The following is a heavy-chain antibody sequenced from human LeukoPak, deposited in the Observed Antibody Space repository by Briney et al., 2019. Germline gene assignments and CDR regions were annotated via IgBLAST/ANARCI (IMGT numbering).Heavy chain of an antibody. CDR3: AREPDIYGMDV. CDR1: GDTFSSNSAA. V-gene: IGHV6-1*01. Sequence: SQTLSFTCAISGDTFSSNSAAWNWLRQSPSRGLEWLGSIYYWANWYNHYALSVKTRITINTDKSKNHVYLQLNSVTPEDTAVYYCAREPDIYGMDVWGQGTTVTVSS. J-gene: IGHJ6*02. CDR2: IYYWANWYN.